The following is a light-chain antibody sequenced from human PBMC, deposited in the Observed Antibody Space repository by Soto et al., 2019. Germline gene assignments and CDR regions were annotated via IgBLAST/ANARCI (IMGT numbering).Light chain of an antibody. CDR1: NSNIGDNY. J-gene: IGLJ2*01. CDR2: DDN. Sequence: QSVLTQPPSMSAAPGQKVTISCSGSNSNIGDNYVSWYQQFPGTAPKLIIYDDNKRPSGTPDRFSGSKSGTSTSLDITGLQAGDEADYYCGTWESGLNVGLFGGGTKLTVL. CDR3: GTWESGLNVGL. V-gene: IGLV1-51*01.